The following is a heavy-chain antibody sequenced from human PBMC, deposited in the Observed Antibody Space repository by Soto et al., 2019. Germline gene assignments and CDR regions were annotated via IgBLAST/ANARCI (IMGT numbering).Heavy chain of an antibody. V-gene: IGHV1-8*01. CDR3: ARPQLYCSSTSCSSMDV. CDR1: GYTFTSYD. J-gene: IGHJ6*02. Sequence: ASVKVSCKASGYTFTSYDINWVRQATGQGLEWMGWMNPNSGNTGYAQKFQGRVTMTRNTSISTAYTELSSLRSEDTAVYYCARPQLYCSSTSCSSMDVWGQGTTVTVSS. D-gene: IGHD2-2*01. CDR2: MNPNSGNT.